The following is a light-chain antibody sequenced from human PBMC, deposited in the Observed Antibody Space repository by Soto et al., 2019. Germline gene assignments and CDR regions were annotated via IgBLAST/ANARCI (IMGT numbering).Light chain of an antibody. CDR3: QQLSHYPYT. V-gene: IGKV1-9*01. CDR2: DSS. J-gene: IGKJ2*01. Sequence: DIQLTQSPSFLSASVEERVTISCRASYDISSSLAWYQQEPGKPPKLLIYDSSTLQTGVPSRFTGSGSVRKFTLTISGLQFGDFATYFCQQLSHYPYTFGQGTKLEI. CDR1: YDISSS.